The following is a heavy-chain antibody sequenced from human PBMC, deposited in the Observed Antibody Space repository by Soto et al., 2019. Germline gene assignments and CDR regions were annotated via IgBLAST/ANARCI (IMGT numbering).Heavy chain of an antibody. Sequence: PGWALRLSCAAAGFTFSSYGMHWVRQAPGKGLEWVAVISYDGSNKYYADSVKGRFTISRDNSKNTLYLQMNSLRAEDTAVYYCAQVYRPILEWLLYHPAYYYYGMDVWGQGTTVTVSS. J-gene: IGHJ6*02. CDR1: GFTFSSYG. D-gene: IGHD3-3*01. V-gene: IGHV3-30*18. CDR3: AQVYRPILEWLLYHPAYYYYGMDV. CDR2: ISYDGSNK.